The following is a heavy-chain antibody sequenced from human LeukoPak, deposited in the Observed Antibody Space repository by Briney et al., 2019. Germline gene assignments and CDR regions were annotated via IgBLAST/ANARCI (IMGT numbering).Heavy chain of an antibody. D-gene: IGHD5-24*01. CDR3: ARQDGRALYYFDY. CDR2: IYPGDSDT. Sequence: GESLKISCKGSGFKFTSYWIGWVRQMPGKGLEWMAVIYPGDSDTRYSPSFQGQVTISADRSTSTAYLQWSSLKASDTAMYYCARQDGRALYYFDYWGQGTLVTVSS. J-gene: IGHJ4*02. V-gene: IGHV5-51*01. CDR1: GFKFTSYW.